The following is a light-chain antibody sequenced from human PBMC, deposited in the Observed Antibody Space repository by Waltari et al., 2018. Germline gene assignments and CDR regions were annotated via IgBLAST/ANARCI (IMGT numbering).Light chain of an antibody. V-gene: IGLV8-61*01. CDR3: SMYMGSGVWV. CDR2: KGI. CDR1: SGSVSSTSY. Sequence: QTVVTQEPSLSVSHGGTVTLTCALSSGSVSSTSYPTWYQQTPGQPPRTLVYKGISRSSGVPVRFSGSILVNTAALTITGAQADDESDYYCSMYMGSGVWVFGGGTKLTVL. J-gene: IGLJ3*02.